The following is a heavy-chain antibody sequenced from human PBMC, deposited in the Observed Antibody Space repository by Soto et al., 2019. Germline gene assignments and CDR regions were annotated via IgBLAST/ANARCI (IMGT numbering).Heavy chain of an antibody. D-gene: IGHD6-25*01. CDR2: IYYSGST. J-gene: IGHJ1*01. CDR1: GGSISSSSYY. Sequence: PSESLSLTCTVSGGSISSSSYYWGWIRQPPGKGLEWIGSIYYSGSTYYNPSLKSRVTISVDTSKNQFSLKLSSVTAADTAVYYCARLAPGWYFQHWGQGTLVTVSS. V-gene: IGHV4-39*01. CDR3: ARLAPGWYFQH.